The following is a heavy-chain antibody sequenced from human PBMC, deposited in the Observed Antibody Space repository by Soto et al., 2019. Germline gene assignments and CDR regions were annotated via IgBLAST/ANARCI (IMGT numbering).Heavy chain of an antibody. CDR2: ISYDGSNK. CDR3: ARGTSTGYYYYYGMDV. V-gene: IGHV3-30-3*01. D-gene: IGHD3-9*01. CDR1: GFTFSGSA. J-gene: IGHJ6*02. Sequence: GGSLRLSCAAAGFTFSGSAMYWVSQAPGKGLEWVAGISYDGSNKNYADSVKGRFTISRDNSKNTLFLQMNSLRAEDTAVYYCARGTSTGYYYYYGMDVWGQGTTVTVSS.